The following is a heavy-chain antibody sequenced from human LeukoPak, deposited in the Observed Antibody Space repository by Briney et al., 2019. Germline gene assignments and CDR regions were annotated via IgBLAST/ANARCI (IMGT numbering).Heavy chain of an antibody. CDR2: INSDGSST. J-gene: IGHJ4*02. Sequence: PGGSLRLSCAASGFTFSSYWMHWVRQAPGKGLVWVSRINSDGSSTSYADSVKGQFTISRDNAKNSLYLQMNSLRAEDTALYYCARGDRDILTGYYIWYFDYWGQGTLVTVSS. D-gene: IGHD3-9*01. CDR1: GFTFSSYW. V-gene: IGHV3-74*01. CDR3: ARGDRDILTGYYIWYFDY.